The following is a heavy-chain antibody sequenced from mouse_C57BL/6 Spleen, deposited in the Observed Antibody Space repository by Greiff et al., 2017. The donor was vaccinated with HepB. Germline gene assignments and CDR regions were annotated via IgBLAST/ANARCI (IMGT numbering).Heavy chain of an antibody. J-gene: IGHJ1*03. D-gene: IGHD1-1*01. CDR1: GYSITSGYY. V-gene: IGHV3-6*01. CDR3: ARDRTVVDWYFDV. Sequence: ESGPGLVKPSQSLSLTCSVTGYSITSGYYWNWIRQFPGNKLEWMGYISYDGSNNYNPSLKNRISITRDTSKNQFFLKLNSVTTEDTATYYCARDRTVVDWYFDVWGTGTTVTVSS. CDR2: ISYDGSN.